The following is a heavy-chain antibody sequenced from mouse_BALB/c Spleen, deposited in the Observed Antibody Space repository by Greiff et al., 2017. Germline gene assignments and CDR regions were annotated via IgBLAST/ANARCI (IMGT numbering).Heavy chain of an antibody. D-gene: IGHD4-1*01. CDR2: ISYSGST. J-gene: IGHJ2*01. CDR3: ARSLTGTGFDY. CDR1: GYSITSDYA. Sequence: VQLQESGPGLVKPSQSLSLTCTVTGYSITSDYAWNWIRQFPGNKLEWMGYISYSGSTSYNPSLKSRISITRDTSKNQFFLQLNSVTTEDTATYYCARSLTGTGFDYWGQGTTLTVSS. V-gene: IGHV3-2*02.